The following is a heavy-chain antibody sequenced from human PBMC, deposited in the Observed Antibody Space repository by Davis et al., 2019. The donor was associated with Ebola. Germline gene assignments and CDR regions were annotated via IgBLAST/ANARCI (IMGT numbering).Heavy chain of an antibody. CDR3: AREYLPPFTGDLFYYYYGMDV. V-gene: IGHV3-7*03. CDR2: IKQVGSQK. Sequence: GGSLRLSCAASGFTFSSYWMSWVRQAPGKGMEWVANIKQVGSQKYHLHSVKGRFTISRDNAKNSLYLQMTSLRAEDTAVYYCAREYLPPFTGDLFYYYYGMDVWGQGTTVTVSS. J-gene: IGHJ6*02. CDR1: GFTFSSYW. D-gene: IGHD1-26*01.